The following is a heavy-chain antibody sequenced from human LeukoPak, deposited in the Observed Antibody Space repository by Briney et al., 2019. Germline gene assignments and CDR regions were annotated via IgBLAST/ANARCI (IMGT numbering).Heavy chain of an antibody. CDR1: GYTFTSYY. J-gene: IGHJ4*02. D-gene: IGHD4-11*01. CDR2: ISAYNGNT. CDR3: ARDLGTVTVDY. Sequence: ASVKVSCKASGYTFTSYYMHWVRQAPGQGLEWMGWISAYNGNTNYAQKLQGRVTMTTDTSTSTAYMELRSLRSDDTAVYYCARDLGTVTVDYWGQGTLVTVSS. V-gene: IGHV1-18*04.